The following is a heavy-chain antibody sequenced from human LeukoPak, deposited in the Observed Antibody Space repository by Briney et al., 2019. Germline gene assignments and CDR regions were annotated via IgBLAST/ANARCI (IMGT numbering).Heavy chain of an antibody. CDR3: ARWPYSSSYYFDY. D-gene: IGHD6-6*01. J-gene: IGHJ4*02. CDR2: ITSGTTYI. CDR1: GFTFSDYN. V-gene: IGHV3-21*01. Sequence: PGGSLRLSCAASGFTFSDYNMNWVRQSPDKGLEWVSSITSGTTYIYYADSVRGRFTLSRDNAKNSLYLQMNSLRAEDTAVYYCARWPYSSSYYFDYWGQGTLVTVSS.